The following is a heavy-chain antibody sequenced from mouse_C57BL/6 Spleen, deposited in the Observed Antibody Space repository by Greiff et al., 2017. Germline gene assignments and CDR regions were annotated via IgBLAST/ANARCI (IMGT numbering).Heavy chain of an antibody. CDR1: GFTFSSYA. CDR2: ISDGGSYT. V-gene: IGHV5-4*01. Sequence: EVKLMESGGGLVKPGGSLKLSCAASGFTFSSYAMSWVRQTPEKRLEWVATISDGGSYTYYPDNVKGRFTISRDNAKNNLYLQMSHLKSEDTAMYYCARDQLTTVVSWYFDVWGTGTTVTVSS. CDR3: ARDQLTTVVSWYFDV. D-gene: IGHD1-1*01. J-gene: IGHJ1*03.